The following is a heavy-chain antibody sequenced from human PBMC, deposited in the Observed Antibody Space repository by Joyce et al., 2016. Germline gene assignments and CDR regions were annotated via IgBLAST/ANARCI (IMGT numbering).Heavy chain of an antibody. V-gene: IGHV3-53*01. CDR3: ARGRYSSSWYFDF. J-gene: IGHJ4*02. Sequence: EVQLVESGGGLIQPGGSLRLSCAASGFSVSDNYVAWVRQAPGKGLEWVSFIYSSGGKNYADSVKGRFTISRDNSKNTLYLQMNSRRVEDTAMYFCARGRYSSSWYFDFWGQGTLVSVSS. CDR2: IYSSGGK. D-gene: IGHD6-13*01. CDR1: GFSVSDNY.